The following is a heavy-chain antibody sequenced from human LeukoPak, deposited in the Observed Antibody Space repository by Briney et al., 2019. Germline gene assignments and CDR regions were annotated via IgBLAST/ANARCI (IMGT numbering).Heavy chain of an antibody. CDR1: GFTVSSNY. Sequence: PGGSLRLSCATSGFTVSSNYMNWVRQAPGKGLEWVSVIYSGGSTYYADSVKGRFTISRDNSKNTLYFQMSGLRAEDTAVYYCARGLAGTFSFDYWGQGVLVTVSS. J-gene: IGHJ4*02. CDR3: ARGLAGTFSFDY. CDR2: IYSGGST. D-gene: IGHD6-13*01. V-gene: IGHV3-66*02.